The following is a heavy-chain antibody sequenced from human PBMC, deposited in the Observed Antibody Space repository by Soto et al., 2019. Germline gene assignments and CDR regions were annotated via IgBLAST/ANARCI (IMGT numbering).Heavy chain of an antibody. D-gene: IGHD3-3*01. CDR2: ISYDGSNK. Sequence: QVQLVESGGGVVQPGRSLRLSCAASGFTFSSYAMHWVRQAPGKGLEWVAVISYDGSNKYYADSVKGRFTISRDNSKNTLYLQMNSLRAEDTAVYYCANDQRFLADYFDYWVQGTLVTVSS. V-gene: IGHV3-30-3*02. CDR1: GFTFSSYA. J-gene: IGHJ4*02. CDR3: ANDQRFLADYFDY.